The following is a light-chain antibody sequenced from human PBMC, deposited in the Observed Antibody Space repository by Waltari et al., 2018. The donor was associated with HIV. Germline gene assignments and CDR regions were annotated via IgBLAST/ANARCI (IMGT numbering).Light chain of an antibody. J-gene: IGKJ1*01. CDR3: QQYYSTTTWT. V-gene: IGKV1-NL1*01. CDR2: AAS. CDR1: QDISNS. Sequence: DIQMTQSPSSLSASVGDRVTITCQASQDISNSIAWYQQRPGKAPRLLLFAASRLETGVTSRFIGSGSGTFFTLTITSLQPGDFATYYCQQYYSTTTWTFGQGTRVE.